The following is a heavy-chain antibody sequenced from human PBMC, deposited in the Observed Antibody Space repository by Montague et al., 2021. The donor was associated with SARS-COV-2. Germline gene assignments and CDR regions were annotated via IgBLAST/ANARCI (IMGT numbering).Heavy chain of an antibody. CDR3: ARKRVVIGSSWFDP. Sequence: PALVKPTQTLTLTCTFSGFSLSTSGVGVGWIRQPPGKALEWLALIYWDDDKRYSPSLKSRLTITKDTSKNQVVLTMTNMDPVDTATYYCARKRVVIGSSWFDPWDQGTLVTVSS. CDR1: GFSLSTSGVG. V-gene: IGHV2-5*02. D-gene: IGHD3-3*01. CDR2: IYWDDDK. J-gene: IGHJ5*02.